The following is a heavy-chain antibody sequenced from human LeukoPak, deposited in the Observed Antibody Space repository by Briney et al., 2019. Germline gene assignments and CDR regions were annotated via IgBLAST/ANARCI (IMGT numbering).Heavy chain of an antibody. D-gene: IGHD6-13*01. CDR1: GGSISSYY. V-gene: IGHV4-59*01. CDR2: IYYSGST. J-gene: IGHJ4*02. Sequence: SETLFLTCTVSGGSISSYYWSWIRQPPGKGLEWIGYIYYSGSTNYNPSLKSRVTISVDTSKNQFSLKLSSVTAADTAVYYCARAPYSSSWYPFDYWGQGTLVTVSS. CDR3: ARAPYSSSWYPFDY.